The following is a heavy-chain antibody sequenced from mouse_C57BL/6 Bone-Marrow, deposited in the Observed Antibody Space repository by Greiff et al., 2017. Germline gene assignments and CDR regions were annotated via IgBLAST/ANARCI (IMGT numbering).Heavy chain of an antibody. J-gene: IGHJ2*01. CDR3: ARRLHYYGSSHFDY. CDR1: GYTFTDYY. D-gene: IGHD1-1*01. CDR2: INPYNGGT. Sequence: VQLQQSGPVLVKPGASVKMSCKASGYTFTDYYMNWVKQSHGKSLEWIGVINPYNGGTSYNQKFKGKATLTVDKSSSTAYMERNSLTSEDSAVYYCARRLHYYGSSHFDYWGQGTTLTVSS. V-gene: IGHV1-19*01.